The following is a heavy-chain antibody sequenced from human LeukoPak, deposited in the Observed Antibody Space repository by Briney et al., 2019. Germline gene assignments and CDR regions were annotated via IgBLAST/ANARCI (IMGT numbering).Heavy chain of an antibody. CDR3: ARNVAAHDY. V-gene: IGHV4-59*01. CDR1: GDSMNNYY. D-gene: IGHD6-6*01. Sequence: SETLSLTCTVSGDSMNNYYWSWIRQPLGKGLEWIGDIYYSGSTDYNPSLRSRLTISVDTSKSQFSLKLSSVTAADTAVYYCARNVAAHDYWGQGTLVTVSS. J-gene: IGHJ4*02. CDR2: IYYSGST.